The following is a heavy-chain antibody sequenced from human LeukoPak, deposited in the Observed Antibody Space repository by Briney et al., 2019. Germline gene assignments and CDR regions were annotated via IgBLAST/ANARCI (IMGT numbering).Heavy chain of an antibody. D-gene: IGHD5-18*01. V-gene: IGHV3-23*01. CDR1: EFTLSNND. CDR2: ISGGGGRT. J-gene: IGHJ4*02. Sequence: GGSLRLSCAASEFTLSNNDMSWVRQAPGKGLEWVSAISGGGGRTYYADSVKGRFTISGDNSKNTLYLQMNSLRAEDTAVYYCAKLTWIQLRGYWGQGTLVTVSS. CDR3: AKLTWIQLRGY.